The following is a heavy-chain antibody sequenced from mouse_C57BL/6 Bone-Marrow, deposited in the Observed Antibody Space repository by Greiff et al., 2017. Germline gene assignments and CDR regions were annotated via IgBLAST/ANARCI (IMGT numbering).Heavy chain of an antibody. Sequence: DVKLVESGGGLVKPGGSLTLSCAASGFTFSDYGMHWVRQAPEKGLEWVAYISSGSSTIYYADTVKGRFTISRDNAKNTLFLQMTSLRSEDTAMYYCARHYGSPFDYWGQGTTLTVSS. D-gene: IGHD1-1*01. CDR3: ARHYGSPFDY. V-gene: IGHV5-17*01. CDR1: GFTFSDYG. CDR2: ISSGSSTI. J-gene: IGHJ2*01.